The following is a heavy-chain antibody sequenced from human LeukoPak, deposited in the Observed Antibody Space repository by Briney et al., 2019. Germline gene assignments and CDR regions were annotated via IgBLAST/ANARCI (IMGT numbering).Heavy chain of an antibody. V-gene: IGHV4-34*01. CDR1: GGSFSGYY. D-gene: IGHD3-3*01. Sequence: SGTLSLTCAVYGGSFSGYYWSWIRQPPGKGLEWIGEINHSGSTNYNPSLKSRVTISVDTSKNQFSLKLSSVTAADTAVYYCARGIISSPRVWSGFVYNWFDPWGQGTLVTVSS. CDR3: ARGIISSPRVWSGFVYNWFDP. J-gene: IGHJ5*02. CDR2: INHSGST.